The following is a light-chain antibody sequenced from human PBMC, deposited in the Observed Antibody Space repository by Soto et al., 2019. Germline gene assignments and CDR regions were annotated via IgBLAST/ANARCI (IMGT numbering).Light chain of an antibody. CDR1: SSDVGGYKY. CDR3: SSYTSSSTRVV. Sequence: QSALTQPASVSGSPGQSITISCTGTSSDVGGYKYVSWYQQHPGKAPKVIIYDVSNRPSGVSNRFSGSKSGNTASLTISGLQVEYEADYYCSSYTSSSTRVVFGGGTKLTVL. V-gene: IGLV2-14*03. J-gene: IGLJ2*01. CDR2: DVS.